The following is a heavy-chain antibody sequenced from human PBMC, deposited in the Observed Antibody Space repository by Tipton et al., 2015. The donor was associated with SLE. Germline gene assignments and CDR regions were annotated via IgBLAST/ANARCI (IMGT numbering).Heavy chain of an antibody. CDR1: GASISSYY. CDR2: ISDSGST. J-gene: IGHJ6*03. V-gene: IGHV4-59*08. CDR3: ARGPRGYYYYMDV. Sequence: GASISSYYWSWIRQPPGKGLEWVGYISDSGSTNYNPSLKTRVTISMDTSKNQVSLKLSSLTAADTAVYYCARGPRGYYYYMDVWGNGTTVTVSS.